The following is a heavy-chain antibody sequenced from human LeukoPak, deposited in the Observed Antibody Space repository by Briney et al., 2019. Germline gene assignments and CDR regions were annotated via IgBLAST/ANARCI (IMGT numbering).Heavy chain of an antibody. D-gene: IGHD3-3*01. Sequence: SVKVSCKASGGTFSSYAISWVRQAPGQGLEWMGRIIPILGIANYAQKFQGRVTITADKSTSTAYMELSSLRSEETAVYYCASLSTRITIFGVVIPPRDYYYYMDVWGKGTTVTVSS. CDR1: GGTFSSYA. V-gene: IGHV1-69*04. J-gene: IGHJ6*03. CDR3: ASLSTRITIFGVVIPPRDYYYYMDV. CDR2: IIPILGIA.